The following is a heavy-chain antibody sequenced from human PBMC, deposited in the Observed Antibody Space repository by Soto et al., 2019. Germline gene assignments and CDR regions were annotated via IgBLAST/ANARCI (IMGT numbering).Heavy chain of an antibody. CDR1: GGTFSSHA. CDR3: ARGSDRIAVAGTGGFDY. V-gene: IGHV1-69*13. Sequence: SVKVSCKASGGTFSSHAISWVRQAPGQGLEWMGGIIPFFKAANYAQKFQGRVTITADDSTSTAYMDLYSLRSEDTAVYYCARGSDRIAVAGTGGFDYWGQGTLVTVSS. J-gene: IGHJ4*02. D-gene: IGHD6-19*01. CDR2: IIPFFKAA.